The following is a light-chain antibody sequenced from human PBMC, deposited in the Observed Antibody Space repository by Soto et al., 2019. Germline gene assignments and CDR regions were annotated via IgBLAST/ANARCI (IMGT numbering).Light chain of an antibody. V-gene: IGKV3-20*01. J-gene: IGKJ1*01. CDR1: QSVSSSY. Sequence: IGLTHSPGTLSLSPGEIATLSCRASQSVSSSYLAWYQQKPGQAPRLLIYGASSRATGIPDRFSGSGSGTDFTLTIDRLESEDFAVYFCQQYGDLPWTFGQGTKVDIK. CDR3: QQYGDLPWT. CDR2: GAS.